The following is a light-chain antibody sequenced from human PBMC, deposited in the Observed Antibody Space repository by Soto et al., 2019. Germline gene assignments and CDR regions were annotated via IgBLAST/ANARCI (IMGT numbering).Light chain of an antibody. CDR1: SSNIVSNT. CDR3: AAWDDSLNGPV. Sequence: QLVLTQPPSASGTPGQSVTISCSGSSSNIVSNTVNWYQQLPGTAPKLLIYSNNQRPSGVPDRFSGSKSGTSASLAISGLQSEDEADYYCAAWDDSLNGPVFGGGTKLTVL. J-gene: IGLJ2*01. CDR2: SNN. V-gene: IGLV1-44*01.